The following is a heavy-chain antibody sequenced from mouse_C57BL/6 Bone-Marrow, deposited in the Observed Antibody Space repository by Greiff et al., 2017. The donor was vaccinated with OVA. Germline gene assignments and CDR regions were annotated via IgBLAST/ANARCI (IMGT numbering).Heavy chain of an antibody. V-gene: IGHV5-9-1*02. CDR1: GFTFSSYA. CDR2: ISSGGDYI. CDR3: TRDPYLPPPYFSATRKFAY. D-gene: IGHD1-1*01. J-gene: IGHJ3*01. Sequence: EVKLVESGEGLVKPGGSLKLSCAASGFTFSSYAMSWVRQTPEKRLEWVAYISSGGDYIYYAATVKGRFTISRDNARNTLYLQMSSLKSENTAMYYCTRDPYLPPPYFSATRKFAYWGQGTLVTVSA.